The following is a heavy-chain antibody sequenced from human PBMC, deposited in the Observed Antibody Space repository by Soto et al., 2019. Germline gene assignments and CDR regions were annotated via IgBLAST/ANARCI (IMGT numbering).Heavy chain of an antibody. V-gene: IGHV3-23*01. CDR2: IIGIGDTA. Sequence: EVQLLEAGGGLVQPGGSLRLSCAASGFTFMNYGMSWVRQAPGKGLEWLSAIIGIGDTAYYADSVRGRFTISRDNSKNTLYLQLNDLRAEDKAIYYCAKDYDYGDSLPFDCWGQGTLVTVSS. CDR1: GFTFMNYG. CDR3: AKDYDYGDSLPFDC. D-gene: IGHD4-17*01. J-gene: IGHJ4*02.